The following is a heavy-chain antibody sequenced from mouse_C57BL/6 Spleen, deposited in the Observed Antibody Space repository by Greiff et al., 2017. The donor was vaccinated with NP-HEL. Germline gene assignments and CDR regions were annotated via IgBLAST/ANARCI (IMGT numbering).Heavy chain of an antibody. CDR3: ARGPYGTYYFDY. D-gene: IGHD1-1*02. J-gene: IGHJ2*01. CDR1: GYTFTDYY. V-gene: IGHV1-76*01. CDR2: LYPGSGYT. Sequence: VQLQESGAELVRPGASVKLSCKASGYTFTDYYINWVKQRPGQGLEWIARLYPGSGYTYYNEKFKGKATLTAEKSSSTAYMQLSSLTSEDSAVDFCARGPYGTYYFDYWGQGTTLTVSS.